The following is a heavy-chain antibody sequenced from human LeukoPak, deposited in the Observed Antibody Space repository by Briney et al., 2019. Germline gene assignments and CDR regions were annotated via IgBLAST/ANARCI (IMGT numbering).Heavy chain of an antibody. J-gene: IGHJ6*03. CDR1: GFTVGSNY. Sequence: GGSLRLSCAASGFTVGSNYMTWVRQAPGKGLEWVSVIYSGGSTYYADSVKGRFTISRDDSKNTLYLQMNNLRAEDTAVYYCARDSYYYMDVWGKGTTVTVSS. V-gene: IGHV3-53*01. CDR3: ARDSYYYMDV. CDR2: IYSGGST.